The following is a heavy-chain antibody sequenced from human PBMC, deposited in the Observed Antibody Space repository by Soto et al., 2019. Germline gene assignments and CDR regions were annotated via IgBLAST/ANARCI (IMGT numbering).Heavy chain of an antibody. CDR3: AKDTYYYDSSGYGYYYYGMDV. CDR2: ISYDGSNK. V-gene: IGHV3-30*18. D-gene: IGHD3-22*01. CDR1: GFTFSSYG. J-gene: IGHJ6*02. Sequence: QVQLVESGGGVVQPGRSLRLSCAASGFTFSSYGMHWVRQAPGKGLEWVAVISYDGSNKYYADSVKGRFTISRDNSKNTLYLQMNSLRAEDTAVYYCAKDTYYYDSSGYGYYYYGMDVWGQGTTVTVSS.